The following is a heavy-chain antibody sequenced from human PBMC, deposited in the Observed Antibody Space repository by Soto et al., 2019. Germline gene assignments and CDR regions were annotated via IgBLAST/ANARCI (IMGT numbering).Heavy chain of an antibody. CDR1: GGSVTSDEDY. Sequence: SETLSLTCTVSGGSVTSDEDYWTWIRQSPGKGLEWIGYISNSGSTGYNPSLKTRLSMSVDRSKNQFTLRLTSVTAADTAVYFCATESGSTYGYFDHWGQGTHFTVSS. J-gene: IGHJ4*02. D-gene: IGHD5-18*01. CDR2: ISNSGST. CDR3: ATESGSTYGYFDH. V-gene: IGHV4-30-4*01.